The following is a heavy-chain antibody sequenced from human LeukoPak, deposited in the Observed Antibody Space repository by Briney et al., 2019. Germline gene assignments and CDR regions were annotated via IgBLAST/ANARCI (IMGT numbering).Heavy chain of an antibody. CDR1: GGSVSSYY. CDR3: ARGGQQLVP. V-gene: IGHV4-59*02. Sequence: SETLSLTCTVSGGSVSSYYWSWIRQPPGKGLEWIGCVYYSGSTKYNPSLKSRVTISVDTSKNQFSLKLSSLTAADTAVYYCARGGQQLVPWGQGTLVTVSS. D-gene: IGHD6-13*01. CDR2: VYYSGST. J-gene: IGHJ5*02.